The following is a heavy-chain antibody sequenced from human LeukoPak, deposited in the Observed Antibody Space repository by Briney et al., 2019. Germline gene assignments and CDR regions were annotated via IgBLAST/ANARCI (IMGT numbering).Heavy chain of an antibody. J-gene: IGHJ5*02. CDR3: ARDFAVAGNNWFDP. CDR1: GGSISSSNW. Sequence: PSEILSLTCAVSGGSISSSNWWSWVRQPPGKGLEWIGEIYHSGSTNYNPSLKSRVTISVDKSKNQFSLKLSSVTAADTAVYYCARDFAVAGNNWFDPWGQGTLVTVSS. V-gene: IGHV4-4*02. CDR2: IYHSGST. D-gene: IGHD6-19*01.